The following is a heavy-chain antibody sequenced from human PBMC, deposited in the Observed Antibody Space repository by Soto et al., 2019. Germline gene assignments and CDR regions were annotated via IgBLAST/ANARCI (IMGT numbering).Heavy chain of an antibody. CDR2: IYYSGST. J-gene: IGHJ6*02. Sequence: LSLTCTVSGGSISSGGYFWSWIRQHPGQGLEWIGYIYYSGSTYHNPSLKSRVTISVDTSKNQFSLKLSSVTAADTAVYYCARGYYDSSGYSLYYYGMDVWGQGTTVTVSS. CDR3: ARGYYDSSGYSLYYYGMDV. CDR1: GGSISSGGYF. V-gene: IGHV4-31*03. D-gene: IGHD3-22*01.